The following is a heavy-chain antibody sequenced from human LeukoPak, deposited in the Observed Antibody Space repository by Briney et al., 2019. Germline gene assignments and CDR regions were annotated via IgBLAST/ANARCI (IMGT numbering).Heavy chain of an antibody. D-gene: IGHD4-17*01. J-gene: IGHJ4*02. Sequence: SETLSLTCAVYGGSFSGYYWSWIRQPPGKGLEWIGEINHRGRTNYNPSLKSRVTISVDTSKNQFSLKLSSVTAADTAVYYCARGLTTVTTVRYFDYWGQGTLVPVSS. CDR2: INHRGRT. CDR3: ARGLTTVTTVRYFDY. V-gene: IGHV4-34*01. CDR1: GGSFSGYY.